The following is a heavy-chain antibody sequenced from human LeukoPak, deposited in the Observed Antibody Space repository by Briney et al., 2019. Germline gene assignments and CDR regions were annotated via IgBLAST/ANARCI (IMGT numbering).Heavy chain of an antibody. V-gene: IGHV1-69*01. Sequence: GSSVKVSCKASGGTFSSYAISWVRQAPGQGLEWMGGIIPIFGTANYAQKFQGRVTITADESTSTAYMELSSLRSEDTAVYYCARDQGPYYYDSSGSGFDPWGQGTLVTVSS. CDR1: GGTFSSYA. CDR3: ARDQGPYYYDSSGSGFDP. D-gene: IGHD3-22*01. J-gene: IGHJ5*02. CDR2: IIPIFGTA.